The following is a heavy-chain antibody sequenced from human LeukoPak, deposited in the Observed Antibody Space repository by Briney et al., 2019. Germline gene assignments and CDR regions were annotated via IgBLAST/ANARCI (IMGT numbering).Heavy chain of an antibody. D-gene: IGHD1-14*01. CDR3: ASRYEGASYFYYGMDV. Sequence: GGSLRLSRAASGFTLSSTYMSWVRQAPGKGLEWVSIIYGGTSTYYADSVKGRFTISRDDSRNTLYLQMSSLRAEDTAVYYCASRYEGASYFYYGMDVWGQGTTVTVSS. CDR1: GFTLSSTY. CDR2: IYGGTST. J-gene: IGHJ6*02. V-gene: IGHV3-66*01.